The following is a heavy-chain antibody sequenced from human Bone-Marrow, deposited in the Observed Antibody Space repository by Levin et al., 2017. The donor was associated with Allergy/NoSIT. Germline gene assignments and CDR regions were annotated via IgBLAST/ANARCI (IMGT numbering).Heavy chain of an antibody. J-gene: IGHJ6*02. CDR3: AKDPMWDRYNFDMDV. CDR1: GFTFNKYG. V-gene: IGHV3-23*01. CDR2: IGGSGIDS. Sequence: GGSLRLSCTASGFTFNKYGLTWVRQAPGKGLEWVASIGGSGIDSNYADSVRGRFTITRDMNMIFLQMNSLRVEDTATYYCAKDPMWDRYNFDMDVWGQGTSVIVCS. D-gene: IGHD1-26*01.